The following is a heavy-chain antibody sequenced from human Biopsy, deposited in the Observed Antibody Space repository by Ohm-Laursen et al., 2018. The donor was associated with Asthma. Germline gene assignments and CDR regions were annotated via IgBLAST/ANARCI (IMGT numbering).Heavy chain of an antibody. CDR1: GFTFSSYG. CDR3: ARGLDYSGRSGFDY. J-gene: IGHJ4*02. Sequence: SLRLSCTASGFTFSSYGMDWVRQAPGKGLEWVALMSYDGSIKDYADSVKGRFTISRDNSKNTLYLHMNSLRVEDTAVYYCARGLDYSGRSGFDYWGQGTLVTVSS. D-gene: IGHD3-10*01. CDR2: MSYDGSIK. V-gene: IGHV3-33*05.